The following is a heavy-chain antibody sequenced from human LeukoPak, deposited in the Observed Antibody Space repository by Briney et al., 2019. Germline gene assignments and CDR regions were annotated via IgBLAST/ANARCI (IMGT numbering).Heavy chain of an antibody. D-gene: IGHD6-6*01. CDR1: GFTLNNYW. Sequence: GGSLRLSCAASGFTLNNYWMDWVRQAPGKGLEWAANIWEDGSQKYYVDSVKGRFTISRDNAKNSLYLQMNSLRAEDTAVYYCARGDSSSKIDYWGQGTLVTVSS. CDR2: IWEDGSQK. V-gene: IGHV3-7*01. J-gene: IGHJ4*02. CDR3: ARGDSSSKIDY.